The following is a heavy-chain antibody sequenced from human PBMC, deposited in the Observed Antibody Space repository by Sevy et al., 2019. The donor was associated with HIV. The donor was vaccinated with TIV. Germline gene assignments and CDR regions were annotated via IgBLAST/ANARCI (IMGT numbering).Heavy chain of an antibody. D-gene: IGHD6-19*01. CDR1: GGSFSGYY. V-gene: IGHV4-34*01. Sequence: SETLSLTCAVYGGSFSGYYWSWIRQPPGKGLEWLGEINHSGSTNYNPSLKSRVTISVDTSKNQVSLKLSSVTAADTAVYYCARGGPTKAVTFDYWGQGTLVTVSS. J-gene: IGHJ4*02. CDR3: ARGGPTKAVTFDY. CDR2: INHSGST.